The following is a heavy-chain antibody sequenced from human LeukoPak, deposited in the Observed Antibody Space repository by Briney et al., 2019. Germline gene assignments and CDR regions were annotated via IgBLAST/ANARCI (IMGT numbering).Heavy chain of an antibody. CDR1: GFSNYA. J-gene: IGHJ4*02. Sequence: GGSLRLSCAASGFSNYAMSWVRQAPGKGLEWVSGISGSGDNTYYADSVKGRFTISGDNSKNTLYLQMNSLRVEDTAVYYCAKAFRYSSGWYDYWGQGTLVTVSS. CDR2: ISGSGDNT. V-gene: IGHV3-23*01. CDR3: AKAFRYSSGWYDY. D-gene: IGHD6-19*01.